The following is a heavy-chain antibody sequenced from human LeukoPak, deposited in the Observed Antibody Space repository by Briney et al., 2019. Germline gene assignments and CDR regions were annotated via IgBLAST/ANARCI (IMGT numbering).Heavy chain of an antibody. CDR2: ISYDGSNK. CDR3: AKDDYGDYDLSEDY. CDR1: GFTFSSYG. D-gene: IGHD4-17*01. Sequence: GGSLRLSCAASGFTFSSYGMHWVRQAPGKGLEWVAVISYDGSNKYYADSVKGRFTISRDNSKNTLYLQMNSLRAEDTAVYYCAKDDYGDYDLSEDYWGQGTLVTVSS. J-gene: IGHJ4*02. V-gene: IGHV3-30*18.